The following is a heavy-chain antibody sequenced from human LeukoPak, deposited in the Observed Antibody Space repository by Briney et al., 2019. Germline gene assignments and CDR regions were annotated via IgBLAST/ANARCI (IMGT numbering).Heavy chain of an antibody. CDR3: ARVGSNYGYYYYYYMDV. J-gene: IGHJ6*03. Sequence: GGSLRLSCAASGFTFSSYWMSWVRQAPGKGLEWVANIKQDGSEKYYVDSVKGRFTISRDNAKNSLYLQMNSLRAEDTALYYCARVGSNYGYYYYYYMDVWGKGTTVTVSS. CDR1: GFTFSSYW. CDR2: IKQDGSEK. D-gene: IGHD4-11*01. V-gene: IGHV3-7*03.